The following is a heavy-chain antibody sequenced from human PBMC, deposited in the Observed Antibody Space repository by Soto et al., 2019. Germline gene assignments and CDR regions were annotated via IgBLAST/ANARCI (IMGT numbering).Heavy chain of an antibody. Sequence: GGSLRLSCAASGFTFTIYAMSWVRQAPGKGLEWVSAITGGGGSTYYADSVKGRFTISRDNSKNTLYLQMNSLRAEDTAVYYCAKARGAMVRGAAFYFDYWGQGALVTVSS. CDR2: ITGGGGST. CDR1: GFTFTIYA. V-gene: IGHV3-23*01. J-gene: IGHJ4*02. CDR3: AKARGAMVRGAAFYFDY. D-gene: IGHD3-10*01.